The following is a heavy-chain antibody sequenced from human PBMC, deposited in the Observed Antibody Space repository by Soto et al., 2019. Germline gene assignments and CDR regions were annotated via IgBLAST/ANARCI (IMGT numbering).Heavy chain of an antibody. CDR1: GGSISSGDYY. CDR2: IYYSGST. CDR3: ARDRGGSYYVSYWFDP. D-gene: IGHD1-26*01. V-gene: IGHV4-30-4*01. Sequence: SETLSLTYTVSGGSISSGDYYWSWTRQPPGKGLEWIGYIYYSGSTYYNPSLKSRVTISVDTSKNQFSLKLSSVTAADTAVYYCARDRGGSYYVSYWFDPWGQGTLVTVSS. J-gene: IGHJ5*02.